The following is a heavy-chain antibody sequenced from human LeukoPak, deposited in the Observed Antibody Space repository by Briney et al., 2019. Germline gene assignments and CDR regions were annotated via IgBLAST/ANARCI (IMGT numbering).Heavy chain of an antibody. Sequence: PGESLRLSCTASGFRFSDYYMNWFRQPPGKGLEWLSYISHSGTTVQYADSVRGRFTVSRDNHKNTLYFQMNSLRVEDTALYYCARDGAYDDASGYRADFWGQGTLVTVSS. CDR3: ARDGAYDDASGYRADF. D-gene: IGHD3-22*01. CDR1: GFRFSDYY. V-gene: IGHV3-11*01. CDR2: ISHSGTTV. J-gene: IGHJ4*02.